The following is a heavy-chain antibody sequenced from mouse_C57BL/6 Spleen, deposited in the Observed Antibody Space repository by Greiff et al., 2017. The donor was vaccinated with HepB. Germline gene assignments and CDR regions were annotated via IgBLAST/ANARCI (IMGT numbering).Heavy chain of an antibody. V-gene: IGHV1-54*01. CDR1: GYAFTNYL. CDR2: INPGSGGT. D-gene: IGHD2-3*01. J-gene: IGHJ1*03. CDR3: ARFYDGFWYFDV. Sequence: QVQLQQSGAELVRPGTSVKVSCKASGYAFTNYLIEWVKQRPGQGLEWIGVINPGSGGTNYNEKFKGKATLTADKSSSTAYMQLSSLTSEDSAVYFCARFYDGFWYFDVWGTGTTVTVSS.